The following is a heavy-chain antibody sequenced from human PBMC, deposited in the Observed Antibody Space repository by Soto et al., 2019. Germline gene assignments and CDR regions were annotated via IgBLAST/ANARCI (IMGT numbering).Heavy chain of an antibody. CDR1: GGSISSYY. CDR2: IYYSGST. Sequence: SETLSLTCRFSGGSISSYYWSWIRQPPGKGLEWIGYIYYSGSTNYNPSLKSRVTISVDTSKNQFSLKLSSVTAADTAVYNCARHRYYYYYMDVWGKGTTVTVSS. J-gene: IGHJ6*03. V-gene: IGHV4-59*08. CDR3: ARHRYYYYYMDV.